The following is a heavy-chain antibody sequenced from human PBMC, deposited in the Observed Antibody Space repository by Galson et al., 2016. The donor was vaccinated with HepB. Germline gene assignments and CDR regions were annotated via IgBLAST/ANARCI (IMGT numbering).Heavy chain of an antibody. J-gene: IGHJ6*02. V-gene: IGHV3-30*18. Sequence: VRQAPGKGLEWVAVISYDGSSKYYADSVKGRFTISRDNSKNTLYLQMNRMRAEDTAVYYCAKDRLAYYYYYYGMDVWGQGTTVTVSS. CDR2: ISYDGSSK. CDR3: AKDRLAYYYYYYGMDV. D-gene: IGHD6-19*01.